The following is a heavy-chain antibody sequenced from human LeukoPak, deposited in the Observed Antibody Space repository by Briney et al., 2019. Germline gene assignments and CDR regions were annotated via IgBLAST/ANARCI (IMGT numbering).Heavy chain of an antibody. CDR3: AKALTHSSSWYYFDY. Sequence: PGGSLRLSCAASGFTFSSYAMSWVRQAPGKGLEWVSAISGSGGSTYYADSVKGRFTISRDNSKNTLYLQMNSLRAEDTAVYYCAKALTHSSSWYYFDYWGQGTLVTVSS. V-gene: IGHV3-23*01. CDR2: ISGSGGST. D-gene: IGHD6-13*01. J-gene: IGHJ4*02. CDR1: GFTFSSYA.